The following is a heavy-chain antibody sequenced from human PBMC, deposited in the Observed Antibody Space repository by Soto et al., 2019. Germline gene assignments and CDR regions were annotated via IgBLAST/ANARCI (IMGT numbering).Heavy chain of an antibody. CDR2: IWYDGSNE. CDR3: AGAGGYNYGEQTFDY. D-gene: IGHD5-18*01. V-gene: IGHV3-33*01. CDR1: GFRFSGYA. J-gene: IGHJ4*01. Sequence: QVQLVESGGGVVQPGRSLRLSCAASGFRFSGYAMHWVRQAPGKGLEWVAVIWYDGSNENYADPVRGRFTITRDNSKNTGYMQMTSRRGEDTAVYYCAGAGGYNYGEQTFDYWGQGTLVTVSS.